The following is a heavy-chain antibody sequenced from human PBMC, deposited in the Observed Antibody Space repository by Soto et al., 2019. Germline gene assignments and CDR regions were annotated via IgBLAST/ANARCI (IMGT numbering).Heavy chain of an antibody. Sequence: ASVTVSCTASGYTFTSYDINWVRQATGQGLEWMGWMNPNSGNTGYAQKFQGRVTMTRNTSISTAYMELSSLRSEDTAVYYCARVRSSIRPIFGVVIGDYDAFDIWGQGTMVTV. V-gene: IGHV1-8*01. J-gene: IGHJ3*02. CDR3: ARVRSSIRPIFGVVIGDYDAFDI. D-gene: IGHD3-3*02. CDR2: MNPNSGNT. CDR1: GYTFTSYD.